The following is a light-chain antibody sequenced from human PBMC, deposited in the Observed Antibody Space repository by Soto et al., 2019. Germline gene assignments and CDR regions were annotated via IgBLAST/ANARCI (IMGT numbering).Light chain of an antibody. V-gene: IGKV3-20*01. CDR3: QQYGDSLS. J-gene: IGKJ4*01. CDR1: QSVKSNY. Sequence: EIVLTQSPGTLSLSPGERATLSCRASQSVKSNYLAWYQQKPGQPPTLLIHLTSTRATGIPDRFSGSGSGTDFPLTIPRLEPDDFGVYYCQQYGDSLSFGGGTTVEIK. CDR2: LTS.